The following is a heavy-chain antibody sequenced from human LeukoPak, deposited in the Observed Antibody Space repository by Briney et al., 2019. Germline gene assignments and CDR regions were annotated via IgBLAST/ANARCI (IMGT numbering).Heavy chain of an antibody. Sequence: SETLSLTCTVSGGSISSYYWSWIRQPPGKGLEWIGYIYYSGTTNYNSSLKSRVTISVDTSKNQFSLKLSSVTAADTAVYHCARGVYIAAAQYGYWGQGTLVTVSS. D-gene: IGHD6-13*01. V-gene: IGHV4-59*01. CDR1: GGSISSYY. J-gene: IGHJ4*02. CDR3: ARGVYIAAAQYGY. CDR2: IYYSGTT.